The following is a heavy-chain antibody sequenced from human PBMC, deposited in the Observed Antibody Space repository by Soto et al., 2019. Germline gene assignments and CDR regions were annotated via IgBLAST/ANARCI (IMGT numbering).Heavy chain of an antibody. J-gene: IGHJ1*01. D-gene: IGHD3-22*01. CDR3: ARSMFYSDGTYSSRFAY. Sequence: QVQLQESGPGLVKPSETLSLTCTVSGGSVSSGNYYWSWIRQPPGKGLEWIGYFYYTGSINYNPSLTFRVTIFIDASKNQFSLTLYSVTAADTAVYYCARSMFYSDGTYSSRFAYWGPGSPFT. V-gene: IGHV4-61*01. CDR2: FYYTGSI. CDR1: GGSVSSGNYY.